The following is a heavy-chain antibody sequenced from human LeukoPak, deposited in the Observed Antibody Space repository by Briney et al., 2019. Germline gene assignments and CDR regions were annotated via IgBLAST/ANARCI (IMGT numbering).Heavy chain of an antibody. Sequence: SETLSLTCTVSGGSITFGSYYWTWIRQPAGNGLEWIGRIYTSGRTFYNPSLKSRVTISMDTSMNQFSLRLNSVTAADTAVYYCARVRVIPASFDDWGQGTLVTVSS. CDR1: GGSITFGSYY. J-gene: IGHJ4*02. V-gene: IGHV4-61*02. CDR2: IYTSGRT. CDR3: ARVRVIPASFDD.